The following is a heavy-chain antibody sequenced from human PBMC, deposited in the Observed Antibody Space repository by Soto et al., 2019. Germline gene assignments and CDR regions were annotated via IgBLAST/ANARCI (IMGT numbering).Heavy chain of an antibody. Sequence: GGSLRLSCAASGFTFSSYSMNWVRQAPGKGLEWVSSISSSSSYIYYADSVKGRFTISRDNANNSLYLQMNSLRAEDTAVYYCARDNLADRCGAFDIWGQGTMVTVSS. CDR2: ISSSSSYI. J-gene: IGHJ3*02. CDR3: ARDNLADRCGAFDI. CDR1: GFTFSSYS. D-gene: IGHD2-21*01. V-gene: IGHV3-21*01.